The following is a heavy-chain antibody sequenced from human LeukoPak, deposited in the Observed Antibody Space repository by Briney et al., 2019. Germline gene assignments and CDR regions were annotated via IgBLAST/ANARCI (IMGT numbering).Heavy chain of an antibody. Sequence: PGGSLRLSCAASGFTFRTYSMDWVRQPAGKGLEWVSYIHSRSRTIYYADSVKGRFIISTATDTNSTCIQMNRLRVTAPAVSYCARGRDYYDSSAKRGADHWGQGTLVTVSS. CDR1: GFTFRTYS. D-gene: IGHD3-22*01. V-gene: IGHV3-48*01. CDR2: IHSRSRTI. CDR3: ARGRDYYDSSAKRGADH. J-gene: IGHJ4*02.